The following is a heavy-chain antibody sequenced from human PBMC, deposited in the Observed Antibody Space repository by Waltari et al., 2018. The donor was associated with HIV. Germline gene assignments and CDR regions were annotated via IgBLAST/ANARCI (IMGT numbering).Heavy chain of an antibody. V-gene: IGHV3-21*01. CDR3: AREMATVYVDY. D-gene: IGHD4-17*01. J-gene: IGHJ4*02. CDR1: GFTFGHYS. Sequence: VELRETGGGLVEPGASLTLPCVTSGFTFGHYSFNWVRLRPREGFEGVASLRRGSREGSYVDPVKGRFTISRDNTKNSLYLQMDSLRDDDTAVYYCAREMATVYVDYWGQGTLVTVSS. CDR2: LRRGSREG.